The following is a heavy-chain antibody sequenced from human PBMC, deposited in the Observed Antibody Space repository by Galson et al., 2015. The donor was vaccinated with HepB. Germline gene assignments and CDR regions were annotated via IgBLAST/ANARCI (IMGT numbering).Heavy chain of an antibody. D-gene: IGHD3-22*01. J-gene: IGHJ4*02. V-gene: IGHV3-73*01. CDR1: GFTFSGSA. CDR3: TRLHYYDSSGHDY. Sequence: SLRLSCAASGFTFSGSAMHWVRQASGKGLEWVGRIRSKANSYATAYAASVKGRFTISRDDSKNTAYLQMNSLKTEDTAVYYCTRLHYYDSSGHDYWGQGTLVTVSS. CDR2: IRSKANSYAT.